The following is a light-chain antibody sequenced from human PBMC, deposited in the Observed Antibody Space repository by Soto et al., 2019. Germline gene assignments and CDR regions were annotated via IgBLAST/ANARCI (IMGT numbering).Light chain of an antibody. CDR1: QSVSSY. CDR3: QQRSNWHSIFT. J-gene: IGKJ3*01. V-gene: IGKV3-11*01. CDR2: DAS. Sequence: EIVLTQSPATLSLSPGERATLSCRASQSVSSYLAWYQQKPGQAPRLLIYDASNRSTGIPARFSGSGSGTAFPLTLRSVRPEHFAFYYDQQRSNWHSIFTFDPGTKVDIK.